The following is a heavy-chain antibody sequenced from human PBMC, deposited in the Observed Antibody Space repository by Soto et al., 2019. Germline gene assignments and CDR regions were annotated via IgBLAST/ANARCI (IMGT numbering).Heavy chain of an antibody. CDR1: GGTFSSYT. D-gene: IGHD5-12*01. CDR2: IIPILGIA. Sequence: ASVKVSCKASGGTFSSYTISWVRQAPGQGLEWMGRIIPILGIANYAQKFQGRVTITADKSTSTAYMELSSLRSEDTAVYYCASPGYSGYDLMGENWFDPWGQGTLVTVSS. CDR3: ASPGYSGYDLMGENWFDP. J-gene: IGHJ5*02. V-gene: IGHV1-69*02.